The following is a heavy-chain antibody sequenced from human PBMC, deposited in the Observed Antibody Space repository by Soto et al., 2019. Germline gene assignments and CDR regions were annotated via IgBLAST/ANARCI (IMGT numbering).Heavy chain of an antibody. D-gene: IGHD5-12*01. V-gene: IGHV3-30*18. CDR3: AKVGWMATIAGMDV. Sequence: QVQLVESGGGVVQPGRSLRLSCAASGFTFSSYGMNWVRQAPGKGLEWVAVISYDGSNKYYADSVKGRFTISRDNFNNTLYLQMNSLIAGDTAVYYCAKVGWMATIAGMDVWGQGTTGTVSS. CDR2: ISYDGSNK. J-gene: IGHJ6*02. CDR1: GFTFSSYG.